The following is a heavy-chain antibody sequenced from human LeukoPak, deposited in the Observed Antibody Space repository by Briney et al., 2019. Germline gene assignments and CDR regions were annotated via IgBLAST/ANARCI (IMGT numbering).Heavy chain of an antibody. Sequence: GGSLRLPCAASGFTFSSYGMPWVRQAPGKGLEWVAVIWYDGSNKYYADSVKGRSTIARDNSKNTLYLQMNSLRAEDTAVYYCARLNGGKHDAFDNWGQGTMVTVSS. CDR1: GFTFSSYG. CDR2: IWYDGSNK. V-gene: IGHV3-33*01. J-gene: IGHJ3*02. CDR3: ARLNGGKHDAFDN. D-gene: IGHD4-23*01.